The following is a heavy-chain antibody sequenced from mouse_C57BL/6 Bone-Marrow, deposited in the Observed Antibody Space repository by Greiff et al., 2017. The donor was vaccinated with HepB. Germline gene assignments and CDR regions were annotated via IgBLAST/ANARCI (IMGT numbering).Heavy chain of an antibody. CDR1: GFTFSSYA. V-gene: IGHV5-4*01. J-gene: IGHJ3*01. CDR3: ARDDGYDEAY. Sequence: EVQLVESGGGLVKTGGSLKLSCAASGFTFSSYAMSWVRQTPEKRLEWVATISDGGSYTYYPDNVKGRFTISRDNAKNNLYLQMSHLKSEDTAMYYCARDDGYDEAYWGQGTLVTVSA. D-gene: IGHD2-2*01. CDR2: ISDGGSYT.